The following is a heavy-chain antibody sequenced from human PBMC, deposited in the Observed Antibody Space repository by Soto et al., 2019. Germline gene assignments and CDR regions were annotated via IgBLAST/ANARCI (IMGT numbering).Heavy chain of an antibody. CDR3: ARGYSSSLSLSYYYYGMDV. J-gene: IGHJ6*02. CDR1: EFTFSSYS. Sequence: EVQLVESGGGPVKPGVSLRLSCAASEFTFSSYSVNWVRQAPGKGLEWVSSISSSSSYIYYADSVKGRFTISRDNAKHSLYLQMNSLRAEDTAVYYCARGYSSSLSLSYYYYGMDVWGQGTTVTVFS. V-gene: IGHV3-21*06. D-gene: IGHD6-13*01. CDR2: ISSSSSYI.